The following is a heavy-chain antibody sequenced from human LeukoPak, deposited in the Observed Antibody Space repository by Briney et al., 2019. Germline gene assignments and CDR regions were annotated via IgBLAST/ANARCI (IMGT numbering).Heavy chain of an antibody. Sequence: SGTLSLTCTVSGGSISSYYWSWIRQPPGKGLEWIGYIYYSGSTNYNPSLKSRVTISVDTSKNQFSLKLSSVTAADTAVYYCARAVRGELYFIHESNWFDYWGQGTLVTVSS. CDR3: ARAVRGELYFIHESNWFDY. J-gene: IGHJ5*01. CDR1: GGSISSYY. D-gene: IGHD1-26*01. CDR2: IYYSGST. V-gene: IGHV4-59*12.